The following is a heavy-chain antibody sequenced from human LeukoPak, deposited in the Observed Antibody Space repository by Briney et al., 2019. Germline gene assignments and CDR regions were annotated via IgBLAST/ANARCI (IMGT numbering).Heavy chain of an antibody. J-gene: IGHJ3*02. CDR3: ATTYYYDSSGYYDAFDI. D-gene: IGHD3-22*01. CDR2: IYYGAST. Sequence: SETLSLTCTVSGGSSSSSSYYWGWIRQPPGKGLEWIGSIYYGASTYYNPSLKSRVTISVDTSKNQFSLKLRSVTAADTAVYYCATTYYYDSSGYYDAFDIWGQGTMVTVSS. CDR1: GGSSSSSSYY. V-gene: IGHV4-39*01.